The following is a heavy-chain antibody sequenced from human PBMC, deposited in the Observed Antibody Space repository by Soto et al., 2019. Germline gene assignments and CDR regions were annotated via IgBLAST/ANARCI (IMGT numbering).Heavy chain of an antibody. D-gene: IGHD2-2*02. V-gene: IGHV5-51*01. Sequence: GESLKISCKGSGYSLTSYWIGWMRQTPGKGLEWMGMIYLGDSNTRYSPSFEGQVTISADKSTTTAYLQWSSLKASDSAMYYCARQSYCSSTSCYTVDSWGQGTLVTVSS. CDR1: GYSLTSYW. CDR3: ARQSYCSSTSCYTVDS. J-gene: IGHJ4*02. CDR2: IYLGDSNT.